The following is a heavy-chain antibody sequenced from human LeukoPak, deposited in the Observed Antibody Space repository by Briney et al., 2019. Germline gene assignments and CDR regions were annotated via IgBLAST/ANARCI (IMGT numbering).Heavy chain of an antibody. CDR1: GFSFSNYA. CDR3: AKDYDYIWGSYRYWYFDY. CDR2: ISCSGAGT. Sequence: GGSLRLSCAASGFSFSNYAMSWVRQAPGKGLEWVSTISCSGAGTYYADSVKGRCTISRENSKNTLYVQMDSLRAEDTALYYCAKDYDYIWGSYRYWYFDYWGQGTLVTVSS. V-gene: IGHV3-23*01. D-gene: IGHD3-16*02. J-gene: IGHJ4*02.